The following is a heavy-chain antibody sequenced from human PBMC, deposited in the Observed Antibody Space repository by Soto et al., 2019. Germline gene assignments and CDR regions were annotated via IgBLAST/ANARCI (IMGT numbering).Heavy chain of an antibody. CDR2: ISAHNSNT. J-gene: IGHJ3*01. V-gene: IGHV1-18*01. Sequence: QVYLMQSGVEVKRPGASMKVSCRASGYTFPNYGIGWVRQAPGQGLEWRGWISAHNSNTNYTHKFQGRVTMTTDTSTSTAYIELRSLCSDDTAVYYCTSQTYYHNPSGDDALDVWGQGTLVTVSS. CDR3: TSQTYYHNPSGDDALDV. CDR1: GYTFPNYG. D-gene: IGHD2-15*01.